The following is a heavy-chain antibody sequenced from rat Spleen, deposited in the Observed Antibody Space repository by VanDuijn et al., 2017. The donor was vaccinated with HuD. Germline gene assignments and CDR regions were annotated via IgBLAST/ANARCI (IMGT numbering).Heavy chain of an antibody. J-gene: IGHJ4*01. CDR3: ARGYVMDA. V-gene: IGHV5S13*01. CDR1: GFTFSDYF. Sequence: EVQLVESDGGLVQPGKSLKLSCAASGFTFSDYFMAWVRQAPTKGLEWVATISTGGGNTYYRDSVKGRFTISRDNAKNTQYLEMDSLRSEDTATYYCARGYVMDAWGQGASVTVSS. CDR2: ISTGGGNT.